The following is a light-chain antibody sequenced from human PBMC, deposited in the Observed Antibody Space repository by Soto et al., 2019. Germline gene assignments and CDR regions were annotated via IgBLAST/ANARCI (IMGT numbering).Light chain of an antibody. V-gene: IGLV2-8*01. Sequence: QSALTQPPCASGSPGQSVTISCTGTSIDVGGYNYVSWYQHHPGKAPKLMIYGVNKRPSGVPDRFSGSKSGNTASLTVSGLQAEDEADYYCSSYAGSSHFVVFGGGTKLTVL. CDR1: SIDVGGYNY. CDR3: SSYAGSSHFVV. J-gene: IGLJ2*01. CDR2: GVN.